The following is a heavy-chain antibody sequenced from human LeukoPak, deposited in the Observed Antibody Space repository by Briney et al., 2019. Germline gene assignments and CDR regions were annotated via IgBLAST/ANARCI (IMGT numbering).Heavy chain of an antibody. Sequence: PGGSLRLSCAASGFTFSSYSMNWVRQAPGKGLEWVSSISSSSSYIYYADSVKGRFTISRDNAKNSLYLQMNSLRAEDTAAYYCAKHYCSGGSCYYVEIYYYYMDVWGKGTTVTVSS. D-gene: IGHD2-15*01. CDR2: ISSSSSYI. V-gene: IGHV3-21*04. CDR3: AKHYCSGGSCYYVEIYYYYMDV. CDR1: GFTFSSYS. J-gene: IGHJ6*03.